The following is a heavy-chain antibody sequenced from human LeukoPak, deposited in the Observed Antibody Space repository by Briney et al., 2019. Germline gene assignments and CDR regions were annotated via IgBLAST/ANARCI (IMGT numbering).Heavy chain of an antibody. CDR1: GYAFTYYY. CDR2: INPSGGST. J-gene: IGHJ4*02. V-gene: IGHV1-46*01. CDR3: ASVLYCGADCYSGRYFFDY. Sequence: ASVKVSCKASGYAFTYYYIHWVRQAPGQGLEWMGIINPSGGSTSYAQKFQGRVTMTRDTSTSTVYMELSSLRSEDTAVYYCASVLYCGADCYSGRYFFDYWGQGTLVTVSS. D-gene: IGHD2-21*02.